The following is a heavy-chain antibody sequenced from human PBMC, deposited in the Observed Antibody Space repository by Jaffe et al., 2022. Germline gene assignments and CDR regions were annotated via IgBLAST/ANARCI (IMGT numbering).Heavy chain of an antibody. CDR2: INPNSGGT. J-gene: IGHJ5*02. CDR3: ARAQYERAEIVVVPARNWFDP. Sequence: QVQLVQSGAEVKKPGASVKVSCKASGYTFTGYYMHWVRQAPGQGLEWMGRINPNSGGTNYAQKFQGRVTMTRDTSISTAYMELSRLRSDDTAVYYCARAQYERAEIVVVPARNWFDPWGQGTLVTVSS. CDR1: GYTFTGYY. V-gene: IGHV1-2*06. D-gene: IGHD2-2*01.